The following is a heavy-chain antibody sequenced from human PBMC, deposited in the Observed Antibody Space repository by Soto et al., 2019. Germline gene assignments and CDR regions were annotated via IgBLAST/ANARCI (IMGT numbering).Heavy chain of an antibody. Sequence: SETLSLTCTVSGGSISSYYWSWIRQPPGKGLEWIGYIYYSGSTNYNPSLKSRVTISVDTSKNQFSLKLSSVTAADTAVYYCARAIRITMVRGVVSPDCYYYYMDVWGKGTTVTVSS. D-gene: IGHD3-10*01. CDR1: GGSISSYY. CDR3: ARAIRITMVRGVVSPDCYYYYMDV. J-gene: IGHJ6*03. V-gene: IGHV4-59*01. CDR2: IYYSGST.